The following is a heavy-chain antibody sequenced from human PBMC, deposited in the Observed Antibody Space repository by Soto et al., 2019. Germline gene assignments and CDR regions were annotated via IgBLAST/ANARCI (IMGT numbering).Heavy chain of an antibody. CDR2: IYYSGST. J-gene: IGHJ4*02. V-gene: IGHV4-30-4*01. Sequence: SETLSRTCTVSGGSINSGDYYWIWIRQPPGKVLEWIGYIYYSGSTYYNPSLKSEATISVDTSKNQFSLKLSSVTAADTAVYFCASLYSSSSGGSYWGQGTLVTVSS. D-gene: IGHD6-6*01. CDR3: ASLYSSSSGGSY. CDR1: GGSINSGDYY.